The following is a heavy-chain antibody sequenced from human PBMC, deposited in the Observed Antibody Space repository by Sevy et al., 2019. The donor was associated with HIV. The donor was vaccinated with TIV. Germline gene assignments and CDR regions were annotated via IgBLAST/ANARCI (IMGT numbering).Heavy chain of an antibody. CDR1: GFSFRTYT. D-gene: IGHD3-10*01. CDR2: ISYSSNYI. V-gene: IGHV3-21*01. CDR3: ARPYGSGSWEAFDI. Sequence: GGSLRLSCAASGFSFRTYTMNWVRQAPGKGLEWVSCISYSSNYIYYADSVKGRFTISRDNAKNSLYLQMNNLRAEDTAVYYCARPYGSGSWEAFDIWGQGTMVTVSS. J-gene: IGHJ3*02.